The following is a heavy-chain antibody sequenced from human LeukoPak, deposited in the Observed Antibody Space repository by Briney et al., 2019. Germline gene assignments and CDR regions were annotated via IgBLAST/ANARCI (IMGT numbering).Heavy chain of an antibody. J-gene: IGHJ5*02. CDR1: GGSICSGGYY. CDR2: IYYSGST. V-gene: IGHV4-31*03. D-gene: IGHD5-18*01. CDR3: ARDGDTALSWFDP. Sequence: SQTLSLTCTVSGGSICSGGYYWSWIRQHPGEGLEWIGYIYYSGSTYYNPSLKSRVTISVDTSKNQFSLKLSSVTAADTAVYYCARDGDTALSWFDPWGQGTLVTVSS.